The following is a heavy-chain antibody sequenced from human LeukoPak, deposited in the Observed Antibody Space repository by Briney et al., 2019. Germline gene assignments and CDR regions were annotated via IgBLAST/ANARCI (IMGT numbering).Heavy chain of an antibody. CDR2: ISSSCSTI. CDR1: GFSFSSHT. CDR3: AELGITMIGGV. D-gene: IGHD3-10*02. V-gene: IGHV3-48*04. Sequence: GGSLRLSCAASGFSFSSHTMNWVRQAPGKGLEWVSYISSSCSTIYYADSVKGRFTISRDNAKHSLYLQMNSLRAEDTAVYYCAELGITMIGGVWGKGTTVTISS. J-gene: IGHJ6*04.